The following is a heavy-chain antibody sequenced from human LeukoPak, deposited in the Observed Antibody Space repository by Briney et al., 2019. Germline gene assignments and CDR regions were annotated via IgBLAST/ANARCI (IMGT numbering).Heavy chain of an antibody. CDR3: ASLTWDYYDSSGYYRSIYFDY. V-gene: IGHV4-39*01. Sequence: PSETLSLTCTVSGGSISSSSYYWGWIRQPPGKGLEWIGSIYYSGSTYYNPSLKSRVTISVDTSKNQFSLMLSSVTAADTAVYYCASLTWDYYDSSGYYRSIYFDYWGQGTLVTLSS. CDR2: IYYSGST. CDR1: GGSISSSSYY. D-gene: IGHD3-22*01. J-gene: IGHJ4*02.